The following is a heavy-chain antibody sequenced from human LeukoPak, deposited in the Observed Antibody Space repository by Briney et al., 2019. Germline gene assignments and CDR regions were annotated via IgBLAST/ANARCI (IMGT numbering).Heavy chain of an antibody. J-gene: IGHJ4*02. CDR1: GFTFDSYS. V-gene: IGHV3-53*01. D-gene: IGHD1-26*01. CDR3: ARGGSRQPFDY. CDR2: IYSTGST. Sequence: GGSLRLSCAASGFTFDSYSMNWVRQAPGKGLEWVSVIYSTGSTFYADSVRGRFTISRDNSKNTLYLQMNSLRAEDTALYYCARGGSRQPFDYWGQGTLVTVSS.